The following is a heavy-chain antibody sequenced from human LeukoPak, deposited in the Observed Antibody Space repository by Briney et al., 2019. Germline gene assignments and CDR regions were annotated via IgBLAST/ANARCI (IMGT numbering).Heavy chain of an antibody. CDR1: GFTFSTYA. CDR2: ISYSSSI. CDR3: ARGAGIDY. J-gene: IGHJ4*02. Sequence: NPGGSLRLSCAASGFTFSTYAMSWVRQSPGKGLEWVSSISYSSSISYADSVKGRFTISRDTARNSLYLQMNSLRADDTAVYYCARGAGIDYWGRGTLVTVSP. V-gene: IGHV3-69-1*01. D-gene: IGHD6-19*01.